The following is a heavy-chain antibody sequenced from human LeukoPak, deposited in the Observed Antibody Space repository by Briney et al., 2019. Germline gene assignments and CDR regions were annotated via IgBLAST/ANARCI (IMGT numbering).Heavy chain of an antibody. D-gene: IGHD6-13*01. CDR1: GGSISSYY. CDR3: ARQLGSSSSWYADYYYYMDV. V-gene: IGHV4-59*08. J-gene: IGHJ6*03. CDR2: IYYSGST. Sequence: SETLSLTCTVSGGSISSYYWSWIRQPPGKGLEWIGYIYYSGSTNYNPSLKSRVTISVDTSKNQFSLKLSSVTAADTAVYYCARQLGSSSSWYADYYYYMDVWGKGTTVTVSS.